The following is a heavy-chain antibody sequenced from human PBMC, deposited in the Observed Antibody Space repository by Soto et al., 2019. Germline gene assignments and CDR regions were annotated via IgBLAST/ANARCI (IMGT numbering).Heavy chain of an antibody. CDR2: IYYSGST. V-gene: IGHV4-61*01. CDR3: ARAVVNYYYESSGGCFVP. CDR1: GGSVSSGSYY. Sequence: SETLSLTCTVYGGSVSSGSYYWSWIRQPPGKGLEWIGYIYYSGSTNYNPSLKSRVTISVDTSKNQFSLKLSSVTAADTAVYYCARAVVNYYYESSGGCFVPWGQRTLVTVS. J-gene: IGHJ5*02. D-gene: IGHD3-22*01.